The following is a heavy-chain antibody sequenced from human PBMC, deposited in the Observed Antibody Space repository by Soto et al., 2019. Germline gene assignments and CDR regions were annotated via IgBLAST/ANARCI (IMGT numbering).Heavy chain of an antibody. V-gene: IGHV3-7*01. J-gene: IGHJ5*02. Sequence: GGSLRLSCAASGFTFIGYYMSWARQAPGKGLEWVANIKQDGSEKYYVDSVKGRFTISRDNAQNSVYLQMNSLRAEDTAVYYCARVTSRVWFDQWGQGTLVTVSS. CDR3: ARVTSRVWFDQ. D-gene: IGHD4-4*01. CDR2: IKQDGSEK. CDR1: GFTFIGYY.